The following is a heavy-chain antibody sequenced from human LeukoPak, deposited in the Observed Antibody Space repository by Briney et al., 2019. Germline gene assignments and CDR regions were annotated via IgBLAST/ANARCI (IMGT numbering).Heavy chain of an antibody. CDR1: GFTFDDYG. CDR2: INWNGGST. J-gene: IGHJ3*02. Sequence: GGSLRLSCAASGFTFDDYGMSWVRQAPGKGLEWVSGINWNGGSTGYADSVKGRFTISRDNAKNSLYLQMNSLRAEDTALYYCAREGSGYDWKHAFDIWGQGTMVTVSS. V-gene: IGHV3-20*04. CDR3: AREGSGYDWKHAFDI. D-gene: IGHD5-12*01.